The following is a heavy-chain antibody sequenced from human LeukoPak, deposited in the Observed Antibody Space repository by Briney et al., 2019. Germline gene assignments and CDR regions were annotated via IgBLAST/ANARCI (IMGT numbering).Heavy chain of an antibody. D-gene: IGHD5-18*01. Sequence: SETLSLTCTVSGGSISSSSYYWGWIRQPPGKGLEWIGSIYYSGSTYYNPSLKSRVTISVDTSKNQFSLKLSSVTAADTAVYYCARVVDTGALDYWGQGTLVTVSS. CDR3: ARVVDTGALDY. J-gene: IGHJ4*02. V-gene: IGHV4-39*07. CDR2: IYYSGST. CDR1: GGSISSSSYY.